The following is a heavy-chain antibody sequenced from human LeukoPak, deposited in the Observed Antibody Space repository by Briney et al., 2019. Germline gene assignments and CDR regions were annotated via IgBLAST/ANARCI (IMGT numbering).Heavy chain of an antibody. Sequence: SETLSLTCAVYGGSFSGYYWSWIRQPPGKGLEWIGEINHSGSTNYNPSLKSRVTISVDTSKNQFSLKLSSVTAADTAVYYCARVDCSSTSCYHYMDVWGKGTTVTVPS. V-gene: IGHV4-34*01. CDR3: ARVDCSSTSCYHYMDV. D-gene: IGHD2-2*01. CDR1: GGSFSGYY. J-gene: IGHJ6*03. CDR2: INHSGST.